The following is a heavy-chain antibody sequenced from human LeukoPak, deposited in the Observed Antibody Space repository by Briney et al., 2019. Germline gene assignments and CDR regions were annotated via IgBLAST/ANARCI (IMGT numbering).Heavy chain of an antibody. CDR1: GFTFSSYG. V-gene: IGHV3-33*06. D-gene: IGHD3-16*01. J-gene: IGHJ4*02. CDR3: AKDDVSYYDYVWGSYTSLFDY. Sequence: GGSLRLSCAASGFTFSSYGMHWVRQAPGKGLGWVAVIWYDGSNKYYADSVKGRFTISRDNSKNTLYLQMNSLRAEDTAVYYCAKDDVSYYDYVWGSYTSLFDYWGQGTLVTVSS. CDR2: IWYDGSNK.